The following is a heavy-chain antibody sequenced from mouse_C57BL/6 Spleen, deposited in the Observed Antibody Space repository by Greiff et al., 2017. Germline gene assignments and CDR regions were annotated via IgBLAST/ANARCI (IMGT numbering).Heavy chain of an antibody. J-gene: IGHJ2*01. V-gene: IGHV1-69*01. CDR3: ARTYSPYYFDY. Sequence: VQLQQPGAELVMPGASVKLSCKASGYTFTSYWMHWVKQRPGQGLEWIGEIDPSDSYTNYNQKFKGKSTLTVDKSSSTAYMQLSSLTSEDSAVYYCARTYSPYYFDYWGQGTTLTVSS. CDR2: IDPSDSYT. CDR1: GYTFTSYW. D-gene: IGHD2-10*01.